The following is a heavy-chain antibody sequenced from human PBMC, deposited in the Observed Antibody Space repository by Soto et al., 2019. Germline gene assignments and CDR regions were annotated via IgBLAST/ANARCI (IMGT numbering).Heavy chain of an antibody. CDR1: GYTFTSYG. J-gene: IGHJ6*02. Sequence: ASVKVSGKASGYTFTSYGISWVRQAPGQGLEWMGWISAYNGNTNYAQKLQGRVTMTTDTSTSTAYMELRSLRSDDTAVYYCASSSYDFWSGYSRIYGMDVWGQGTTVTVSS. CDR2: ISAYNGNT. V-gene: IGHV1-18*01. D-gene: IGHD3-3*01. CDR3: ASSSYDFWSGYSRIYGMDV.